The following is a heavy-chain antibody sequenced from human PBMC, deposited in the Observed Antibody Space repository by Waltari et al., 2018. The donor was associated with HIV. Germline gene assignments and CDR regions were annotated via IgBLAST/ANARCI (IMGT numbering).Heavy chain of an antibody. CDR3: ARERIVVVPAAIPDV. CDR1: GGSISSGGYY. CDR2: IYYSGST. J-gene: IGHJ6*02. Sequence: QVQLQESGPGLVQPSQTLSLTCTVPGGSISSGGYYWSWIRQHPGKGLEWIGYIYYSGSTYYNPSLKSRVTISVDTSKSQFSLKLSSVTAADTAVYYCARERIVVVPAAIPDVWGQGTTVTVSS. V-gene: IGHV4-31*03. D-gene: IGHD2-2*01.